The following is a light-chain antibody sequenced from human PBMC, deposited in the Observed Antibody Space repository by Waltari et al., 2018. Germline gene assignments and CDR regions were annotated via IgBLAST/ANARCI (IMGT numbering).Light chain of an antibody. Sequence: QSALTQPASVSGSPGPSITIACTGSSSDVGIYNRVSWYQQHPGKAPKLLISEVSKPHSGVSNHVACSKSGNTASLTISGLQAEDEADYFCCSYAGSNTRVFGGGTKLTFL. CDR2: EVS. CDR3: CSYAGSNTRV. CDR1: SSDVGIYNR. J-gene: IGLJ2*01. V-gene: IGLV2-23*02.